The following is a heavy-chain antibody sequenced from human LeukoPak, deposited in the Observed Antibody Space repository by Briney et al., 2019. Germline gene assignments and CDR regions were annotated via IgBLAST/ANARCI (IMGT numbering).Heavy chain of an antibody. J-gene: IGHJ4*02. CDR2: IYYSEGT. V-gene: IGHV4-39*07. CDR1: GDSINNSRYY. CDR3: ARDRYCSGRSCYGPPDY. Sequence: PSETLSLTCSVSGDSINNSRYYWGWIRQPPGKGLEWIGSIYYSEGTYYNPSLKSRVTISIDTSKNQFSLKLNSVTAADTAVYYCARDRYCSGRSCYGPPDYWGQGVLVTVSS. D-gene: IGHD2-15*01.